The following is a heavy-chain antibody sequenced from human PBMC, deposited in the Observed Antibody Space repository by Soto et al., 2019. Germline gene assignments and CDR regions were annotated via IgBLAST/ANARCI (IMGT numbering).Heavy chain of an antibody. CDR2: VTPILGIT. Sequence: QVQLVQSGAEVKKPVSSVNVSCKPSGGTFSSITITWVRQAPGQGLEWMGRVTPILGITTYAQKFQGRVTITADKSTSTAYMELSSLRSEDTAVYYCASLNGMDVWGQGTTVTVSS. J-gene: IGHJ6*02. CDR3: ASLNGMDV. V-gene: IGHV1-69*02. CDR1: GGTFSSIT.